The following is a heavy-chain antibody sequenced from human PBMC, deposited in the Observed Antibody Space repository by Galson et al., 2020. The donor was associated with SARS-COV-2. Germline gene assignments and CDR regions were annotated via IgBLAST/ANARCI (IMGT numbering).Heavy chain of an antibody. CDR2: VYSNGNI. CDR3: ASYRRRDYTLDV. J-gene: IGHJ3*01. V-gene: IGHV4-61*02. CDR1: GVSISSVLYY. Sequence: SETLSLTCSVSGVSISSVLYYWSWIRQPAGKGLEWIGRVYSNGNINYKSSLKSRITMSVDTSKNQFSLSLSSVTAADTAIYYCASYRRRDYTLDVWGQGTMVTVRS. D-gene: IGHD1-26*01.